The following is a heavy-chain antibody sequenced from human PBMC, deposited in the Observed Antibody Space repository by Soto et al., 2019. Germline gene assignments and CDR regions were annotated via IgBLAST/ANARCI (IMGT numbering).Heavy chain of an antibody. CDR3: ASPNGKYHGFWTGFHSFDF. Sequence: QMQLQESGPGLVKPSETLSLTCTVSGGSINSSSNYWGWIRQPPGKGLEWIGSVYKSGSTYPNPSLQSRLTMSVDTSKSQFSLKLASVTAADTAVYFCASPNGKYHGFWTGFHSFDFWGQGILVTVSS. CDR1: GGSINSSSNY. J-gene: IGHJ4*02. V-gene: IGHV4-39*01. D-gene: IGHD3-3*01. CDR2: VYKSGST.